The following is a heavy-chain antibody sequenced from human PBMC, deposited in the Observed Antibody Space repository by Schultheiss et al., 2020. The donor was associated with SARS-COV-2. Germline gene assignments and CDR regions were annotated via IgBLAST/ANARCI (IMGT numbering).Heavy chain of an antibody. CDR2: INSDGSGT. J-gene: IGHJ6*02. CDR3: ARTQFDYSNFYYYYGMDV. Sequence: GGSLRLSCAASGFTFSSYWMHWVRQAPGKGLVWVSRINSDGSGTSYADSVKGRFTVSRDNAKNTLYLQMNSLRAEDTAVYYCARTQFDYSNFYYYYGMDVWGQGTTVTVSS. D-gene: IGHD4-11*01. V-gene: IGHV3-74*01. CDR1: GFTFSSYW.